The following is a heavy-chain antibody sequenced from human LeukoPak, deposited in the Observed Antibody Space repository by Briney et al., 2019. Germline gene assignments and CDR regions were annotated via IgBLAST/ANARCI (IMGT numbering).Heavy chain of an antibody. D-gene: IGHD3-22*01. J-gene: IGHJ4*02. CDR1: GYTVTGYY. V-gene: IGHV1-2*06. CDR3: ARDNQYYYDSSGYLGDY. CDR2: INPNSGGT. Sequence: GASVKVSCKASGYTVTGYYMHWVRQAPGQGLEWMGRINPNSGGTNYAQKFQGRVTMTRDTSISTAYMELSRLRSDDTAVYYCARDNQYYYDSSGYLGDYWGQGTLVTVSS.